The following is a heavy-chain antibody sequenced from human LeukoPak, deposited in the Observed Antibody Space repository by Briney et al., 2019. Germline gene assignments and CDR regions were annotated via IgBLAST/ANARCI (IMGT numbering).Heavy chain of an antibody. D-gene: IGHD2-21*02. V-gene: IGHV1-69*02. CDR2: IIPILGIA. J-gene: IGHJ5*02. Sequence: GASVKVSCKASGYTFTSYYMHWVRQAPGQGLEWMGRIIPILGIANYAQKFQGRVTITADKSTSTAYMELSSLRSEDTAVYYCARRPNCGGDCYQNWFDPWGQGTLVTVSS. CDR3: ARRPNCGGDCYQNWFDP. CDR1: GYTFTSYY.